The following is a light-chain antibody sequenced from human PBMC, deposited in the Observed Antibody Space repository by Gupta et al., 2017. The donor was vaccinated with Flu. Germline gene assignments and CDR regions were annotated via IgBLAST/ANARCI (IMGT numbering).Light chain of an antibody. CDR3: QQSYSTRLT. CDR1: QSISSY. V-gene: IGKV1-39*01. Sequence: DIQMTKSPSSLSASVGDRVTITCRASQSISSYLNWYQQKPGKAPKLLIYAASSLQSGVPSRFSGSGSGTDFPLTVSSLQPEDFAAYYCQQSYSTRLTFGGGTKVEIK. CDR2: AAS. J-gene: IGKJ4*01.